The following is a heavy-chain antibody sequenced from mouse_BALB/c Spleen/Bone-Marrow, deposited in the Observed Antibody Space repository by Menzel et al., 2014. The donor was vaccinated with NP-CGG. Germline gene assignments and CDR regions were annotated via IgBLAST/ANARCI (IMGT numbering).Heavy chain of an antibody. CDR2: IYPGDGGT. J-gene: IGHJ2*01. D-gene: IGHD2-3*01. CDR1: GYTFTSYW. Sequence: QVQLQQSGAELARPGASVKLSCKASGYTFTSYWMQWVKQRPGQGLEWIGAIYPGDGGTRYTQKFKGKATLTADKSSSTAYMRLSSLASEDSAVYYCARWRYYFDYWGQGTTLTVSS. V-gene: IGHV1-87*01. CDR3: ARWRYYFDY.